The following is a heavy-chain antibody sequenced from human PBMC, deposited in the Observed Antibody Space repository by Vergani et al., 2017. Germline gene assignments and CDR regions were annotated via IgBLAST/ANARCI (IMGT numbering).Heavy chain of an antibody. Sequence: EVQLLQSEGAVVQPGGSLRLSCVASGFTFSSHAMSWVRQGHGQGLGWVSSSKNTGDSTHYADSVKGRFTISRDNSKNTLYLQMNSLRVEDTAVYYCGRGSDNYNWGQGTLVTVSS. D-gene: IGHD5-24*01. CDR1: GFTFSSHA. J-gene: IGHJ4*02. CDR3: GRGSDNYN. CDR2: SKNTGDST. V-gene: IGHV3-23*01.